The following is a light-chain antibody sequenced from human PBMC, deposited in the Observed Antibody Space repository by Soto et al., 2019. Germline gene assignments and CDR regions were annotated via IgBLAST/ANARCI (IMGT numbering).Light chain of an antibody. CDR1: QSVGSY. CDR2: DAS. J-gene: IGKJ5*01. Sequence: EIVLIQSPATLSLSPGERATLSCRASQSVGSYLAWYQHKPGQAPRLLISDASNRATGIPARFSGSGSGTEFTLTISSLQSEDFAVYYCQQYKNWPPITFGQGTRLEI. CDR3: QQYKNWPPIT. V-gene: IGKV3-11*01.